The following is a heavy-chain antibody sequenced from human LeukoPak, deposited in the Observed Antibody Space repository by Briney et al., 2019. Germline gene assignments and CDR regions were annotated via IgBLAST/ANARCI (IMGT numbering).Heavy chain of an antibody. CDR2: IYYSGST. CDR3: ARALNDYGDSCFDY. Sequence: SETLSLTCTASGGSISSSSYYWGWIRQPPGKGLEWIGSIYYSGSTYYNPSLKSRVTISVDTSKNQFSLKLSSVTAADTAVYYCARALNDYGDSCFDYWGQGTLVTVSS. J-gene: IGHJ4*02. D-gene: IGHD4-17*01. V-gene: IGHV4-39*01. CDR1: GGSISSSSYY.